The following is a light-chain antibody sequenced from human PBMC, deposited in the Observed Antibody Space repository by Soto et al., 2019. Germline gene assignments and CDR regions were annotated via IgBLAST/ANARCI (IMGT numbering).Light chain of an antibody. CDR1: QSINNL. CDR2: TGS. Sequence: DVQMTQSPSTLSASVGDRVTITCRASQSINNLLAWYQQKPGKAPKFLIYTGSSLQSGVPSRFSGSGSGTDFTLTINSLQPEDFATYYCQQAASFPITFGQGTRLEIK. V-gene: IGKV1-12*01. CDR3: QQAASFPIT. J-gene: IGKJ5*01.